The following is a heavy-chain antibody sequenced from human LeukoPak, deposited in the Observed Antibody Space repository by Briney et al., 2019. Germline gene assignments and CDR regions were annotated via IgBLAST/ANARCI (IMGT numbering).Heavy chain of an antibody. CDR2: INRSGST. Sequence: PSETLSLTCAAYRGSFGDYYWSWIRQPPGKGLEWIGEINRSGSTNYNPSLKSRVTISIDTSKNQFSLKLSSVTAADTAVYYCARYTPVVVAGTNFFDYWGQGILVTVSS. D-gene: IGHD6-19*01. J-gene: IGHJ4*02. CDR1: RGSFGDYY. CDR3: ARYTPVVVAGTNFFDY. V-gene: IGHV4-34*01.